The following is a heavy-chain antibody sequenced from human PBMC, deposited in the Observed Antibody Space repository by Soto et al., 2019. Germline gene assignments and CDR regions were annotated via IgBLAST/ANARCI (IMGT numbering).Heavy chain of an antibody. V-gene: IGHV3-48*02. CDR3: ARRNWGGFDY. CDR1: GFTFSSYS. D-gene: IGHD7-27*01. Sequence: EVPLVESGGGLVQPGGSLRLSCAASGFTFSSYSINWVRQAPGKGLEWVSYISSSSNTIYYADSVKGRFTISRDNAKNSLYLQMNILRDEDTAVYYCARRNWGGFDYWGQGTLVTVSS. J-gene: IGHJ4*02. CDR2: ISSSSNTI.